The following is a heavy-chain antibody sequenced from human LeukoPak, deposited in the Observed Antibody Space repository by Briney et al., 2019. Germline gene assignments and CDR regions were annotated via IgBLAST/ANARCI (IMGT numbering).Heavy chain of an antibody. CDR2: INDSEST. CDR1: DESFTDYY. J-gene: IGHJ4*02. CDR3: ARGSGYYDYWSGSYIYFDY. D-gene: IGHD3-3*01. Sequence: SETLSLTCAVYDESFTDYYWSWLRHSPGKGLEWVGEINDSESTNYNPSLKSRVTISIDTSKNQISLRLSSVTAADTAVYYCARGSGYYDYWSGSYIYFDYWGQGTLVTVSS. V-gene: IGHV4-34*01.